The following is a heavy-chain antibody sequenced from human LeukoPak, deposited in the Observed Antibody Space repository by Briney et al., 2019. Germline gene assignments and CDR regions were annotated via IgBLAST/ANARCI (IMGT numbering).Heavy chain of an antibody. V-gene: IGHV1-8*01. CDR2: MNPNSGNT. Sequence: ASVRVSCKASGYTFTSHDINWVRQATGQGLEWMGWMNPNSGNTGYAQKFQGRVTMTRNTSISTAYMELSSLRSEDTAVYYCVTTNYDSSGYYYNAFDIWGQGIMVTVSS. D-gene: IGHD3-22*01. J-gene: IGHJ3*02. CDR3: VTTNYDSSGYYYNAFDI. CDR1: GYTFTSHD.